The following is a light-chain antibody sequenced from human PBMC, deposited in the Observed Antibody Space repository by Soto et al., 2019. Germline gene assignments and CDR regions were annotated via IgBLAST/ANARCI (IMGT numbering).Light chain of an antibody. CDR1: QSVRTK. J-gene: IGKJ5*01. V-gene: IGKV3-15*01. CDR3: QQYNSWPPIT. CDR2: GAS. Sequence: EIVMTQSPGTLSVSPGEGATLFCRASQSVRTKLAWYQQRAGQAPRLLMYGASTRATGIPDRFSGSGSGTEFTLTISSLQSEDFAVYYCQQYNSWPPITFGEGTRLAIK.